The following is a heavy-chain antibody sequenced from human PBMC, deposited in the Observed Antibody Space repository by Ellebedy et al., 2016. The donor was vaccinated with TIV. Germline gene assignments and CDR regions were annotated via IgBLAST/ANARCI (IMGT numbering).Heavy chain of an antibody. J-gene: IGHJ3*01. D-gene: IGHD4-23*01. CDR3: ARDPVGVGPAFDV. Sequence: PEGSLRLSCAASGLTFSSHAMSWVRQAPGKGLEWVSSITESGGNTYYAASVKGRFTISRDNSKDTLFLQMNSLRAEDTAIYFCARDPVGVGPAFDVWGQGTMVTVSS. V-gene: IGHV3-23*01. CDR1: GLTFSSHA. CDR2: ITESGGNT.